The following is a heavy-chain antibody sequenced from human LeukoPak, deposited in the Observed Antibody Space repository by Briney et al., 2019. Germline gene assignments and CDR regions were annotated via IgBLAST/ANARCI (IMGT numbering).Heavy chain of an antibody. J-gene: IGHJ4*02. CDR3: ARDSRVLRYFDWSSPVDY. CDR1: GFTFSSYW. CDR2: IKQDGSEK. Sequence: GGSPRLSCAASGFTFSSYWMSWVRQAPGKGLEWVANIKQDGSEKYYVDSVKGRFTISRDNAKNSLYLQMNSLRAEDTAVYYCARDSRVLRYFDWSSPVDYWGQGTLVTVSS. V-gene: IGHV3-7*03. D-gene: IGHD3-9*01.